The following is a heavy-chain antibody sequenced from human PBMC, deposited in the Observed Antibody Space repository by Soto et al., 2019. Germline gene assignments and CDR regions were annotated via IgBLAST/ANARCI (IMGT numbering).Heavy chain of an antibody. CDR3: ARLRVATNNYKWSDP. Sequence: LSLTCSVSGAALNSGNYYWSWIRQVPGKGLEWIGHIYVTGAVDYNPSLRDRITISQDTSERQFSLNLRLVTAADTAVYYCARLRVATNNYKWSDPWGQGTLVTVSS. V-gene: IGHV4-31*03. D-gene: IGHD5-12*01. CDR2: IYVTGAV. J-gene: IGHJ5*02. CDR1: GAALNSGNYY.